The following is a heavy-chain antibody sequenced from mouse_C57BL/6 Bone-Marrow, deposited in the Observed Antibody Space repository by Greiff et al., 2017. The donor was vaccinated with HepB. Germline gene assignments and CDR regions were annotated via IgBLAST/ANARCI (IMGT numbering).Heavy chain of an antibody. D-gene: IGHD1-3*01. CDR3: ARGDYNGY. V-gene: IGHV1-7*01. Sequence: QVQLQQSGPELVRPGASVKISCKAPGYTFTSYWMHWVKQRPGQGLEWIGYINPSSGYTKYNQKFKDKATLTADKSSSTAYMQLSSLTYEDSAVYYCARGDYNGYWGQGTTLTVSS. CDR1: GYTFTSYW. J-gene: IGHJ2*01. CDR2: INPSSGYT.